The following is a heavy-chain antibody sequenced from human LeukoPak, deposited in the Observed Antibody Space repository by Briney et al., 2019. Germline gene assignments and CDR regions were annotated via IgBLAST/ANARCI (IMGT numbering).Heavy chain of an antibody. CDR1: GGSFSGYY. V-gene: IGHV4-34*01. J-gene: IGHJ4*02. CDR2: INHSGST. Sequence: PSETLSLTCSVYGGSFSGYYWSWIRQPPGKGLEWIGEINHSGSTNYNPSLKSRVTISVDTSKNQFSLKLSSVTAADTAVYYCARQPSGSLGDYWGEGTLVIVSS. D-gene: IGHD1-26*01. CDR3: ARQPSGSLGDY.